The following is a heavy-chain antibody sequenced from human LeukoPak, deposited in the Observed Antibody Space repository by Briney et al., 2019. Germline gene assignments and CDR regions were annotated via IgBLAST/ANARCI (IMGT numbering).Heavy chain of an antibody. D-gene: IGHD3-22*01. V-gene: IGHV4-59*01. CDR1: GGSISSYY. J-gene: IGHJ3*02. CDR2: IYYSGST. CDR3: ARHRFPPYYYDSSGAFDI. Sequence: SETLSLACTVSGGSISSYYWSWIRQPPGKGLEWIGYIYYSGSTNYNPSLKSRVTISVDTSKNQFSLKLSSVTAADTAVYYCARHRFPPYYYDSSGAFDIWGQGTMVTVSS.